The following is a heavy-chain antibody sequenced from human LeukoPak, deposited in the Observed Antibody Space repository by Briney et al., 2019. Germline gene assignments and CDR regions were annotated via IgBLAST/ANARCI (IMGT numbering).Heavy chain of an antibody. CDR3: TSSDYGSGSRVDY. CDR2: IRSKANSYAT. D-gene: IGHD3-10*01. V-gene: IGHV3-73*01. J-gene: IGHJ4*02. Sequence: PGGSLRLSCAASGFTFSGSAMHWVRQASGKGLEWVGRIRSKANSYATAYAASVKGRFTISRDDSKNTAYLQMNSLKTEYTAVYYCTSSDYGSGSRVDYWGQGTLVTVSS. CDR1: GFTFSGSA.